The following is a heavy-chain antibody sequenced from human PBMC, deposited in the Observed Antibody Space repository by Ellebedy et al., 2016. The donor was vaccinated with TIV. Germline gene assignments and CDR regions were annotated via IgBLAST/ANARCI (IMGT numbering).Heavy chain of an antibody. J-gene: IGHJ6*02. CDR3: AKDLGFAMDV. Sequence: GESLKISCAASGFTFSSYGMHWVRQAPGKGLEWVAIAHNDETYKFYADSVKGRFTVSRDNSGNTAYLHMSSLRVEDTAVYYCAKDLGFAMDVWGQGTTVTVSS. V-gene: IGHV3-30*02. D-gene: IGHD7-27*01. CDR1: GFTFSSYG. CDR2: AHNDETYK.